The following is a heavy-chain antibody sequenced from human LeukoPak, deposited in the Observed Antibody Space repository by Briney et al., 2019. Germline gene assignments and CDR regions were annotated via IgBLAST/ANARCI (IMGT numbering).Heavy chain of an antibody. Sequence: ASVKVSCKASGYTFTGYYMHWVRQAPGQGLEWMGWINPNSGGTNHAQKFQGWVTMTRDTSISTAYMELSRLRSDDTAVYYCARDRYSSGFTDYYGMDVWGQGTTVTVSS. CDR3: ARDRYSSGFTDYYGMDV. J-gene: IGHJ6*02. V-gene: IGHV1-2*04. D-gene: IGHD6-19*01. CDR1: GYTFTGYY. CDR2: INPNSGGT.